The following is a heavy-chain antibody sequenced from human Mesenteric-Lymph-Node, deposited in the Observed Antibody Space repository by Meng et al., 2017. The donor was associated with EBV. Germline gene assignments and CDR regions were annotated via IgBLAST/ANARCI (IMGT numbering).Heavy chain of an antibody. D-gene: IGHD2-15*01. CDR2: INHSGST. CDR1: GASFSGYY. CDR3: ARGRGSRLLFYSSFDS. Sequence: QAPLQQGGAGLLKPSETLSLTCAVYGASFSGYYWSWIRQPPGKGLEWIGEINHSGSTNYNPSLKSRVSVSLDTSKNQFSLKLSSVTAADTAVFYCARGRGSRLLFYSSFDSWGQGTLVTVSS. V-gene: IGHV4-34*01. J-gene: IGHJ4*02.